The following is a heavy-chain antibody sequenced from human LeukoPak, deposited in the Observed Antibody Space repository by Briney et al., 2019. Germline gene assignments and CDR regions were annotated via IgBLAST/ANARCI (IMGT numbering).Heavy chain of an antibody. CDR1: GGSFSGYY. J-gene: IGHJ5*02. Sequence: SETLSLTCAAYGGSFSGYYWSWIRQPPGKGLEWIGEINHSGSTNYNPSLKSRVTISVDTSKNQFSLKLSSVTAADTAVYYCARVGYYDSSGYPNWFDPGGQGTLVTVSS. CDR2: INHSGST. CDR3: ARVGYYDSSGYPNWFDP. V-gene: IGHV4-34*01. D-gene: IGHD3-22*01.